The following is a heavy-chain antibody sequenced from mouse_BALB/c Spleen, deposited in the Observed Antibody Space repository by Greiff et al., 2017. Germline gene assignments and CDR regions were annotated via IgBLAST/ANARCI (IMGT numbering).Heavy chain of an antibody. Sequence: VQVVESGAELVKPGASVKLSCKASGYTFTEYIIHWVKQRSGQGLEWIGWFYPGSGSIKYNEKFKDKATLTADKSSSTVYMELSRLTSEDSAVYFCARHGYYDYDGYAMDDWGQGTSVTVSS. J-gene: IGHJ4*01. CDR2: FYPGSGSI. CDR1: GYTFTEYI. D-gene: IGHD2-4*01. V-gene: IGHV1-62-2*01. CDR3: ARHGYYDYDGYAMDD.